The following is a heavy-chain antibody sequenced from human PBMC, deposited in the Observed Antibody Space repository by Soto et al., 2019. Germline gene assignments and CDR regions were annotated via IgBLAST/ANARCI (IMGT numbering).Heavy chain of an antibody. Sequence: GGSLRLSCXASGFTFSSYAMHWVRQAPGKGLEWVAVISYDGSNKYYADSVKGRFTISRDNSKNTLYLQMNSLRAEDTAVYYCARDGLEITIFGVVTQTRYYYYGMDVWGQGTTVTVSS. CDR1: GFTFSSYA. CDR2: ISYDGSNK. V-gene: IGHV3-30-3*01. J-gene: IGHJ6*02. CDR3: ARDGLEITIFGVVTQTRYYYYGMDV. D-gene: IGHD3-3*01.